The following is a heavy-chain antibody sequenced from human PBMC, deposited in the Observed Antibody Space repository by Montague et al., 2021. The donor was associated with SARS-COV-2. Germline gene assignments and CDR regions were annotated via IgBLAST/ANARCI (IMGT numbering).Heavy chain of an antibody. CDR2: INYSGDT. Sequence: SETLSLTCTVSGDSISSDRYYWGWIRQPPGKGLEWIGSINYSGDTYYNPSLKSRVTISIDTSRNQFSLKVNSVTAADTAVYYCARRGSTSGCFYFDDWGHGTLVTVSS. V-gene: IGHV4-39*01. CDR1: GDSISSDRYY. D-gene: IGHD6-19*01. CDR3: ARRGSTSGCFYFDD. J-gene: IGHJ4*01.